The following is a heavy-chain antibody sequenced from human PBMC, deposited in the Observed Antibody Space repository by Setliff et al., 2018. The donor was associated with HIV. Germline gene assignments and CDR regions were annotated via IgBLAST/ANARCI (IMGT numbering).Heavy chain of an antibody. CDR1: SGYTSGHF. V-gene: IGHV4-59*11. D-gene: IGHD3-9*01. CDR2: IYLGETT. CDR3: ARDPSQYLDFLSDPQPFNV. Sequence: PSETLSLTCTVSSGYTSGHFWTWIRQTPGEGLEWIGNIYLGETTNYNPSLKSRATISLDTSKRQFSLHLTSVTAADTAIYYCARDPSQYLDFLSDPQPFNVWGHGTMVTVSS. J-gene: IGHJ3*01.